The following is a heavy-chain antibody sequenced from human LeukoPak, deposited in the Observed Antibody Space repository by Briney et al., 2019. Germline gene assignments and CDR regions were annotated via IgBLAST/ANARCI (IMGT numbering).Heavy chain of an antibody. D-gene: IGHD5-18*01. CDR1: GFTFSSYW. CDR3: ARDSGYSYGYNQDY. Sequence: PGGSLRLSCAASGFTFSSYWMSWVRQAPGKGLEWVANIKQDGSEKYYVDSVKGRFTISRDNAKNSLYLQMNSLRAEDTAVYYCARDSGYSYGYNQDYWGQGTLVTVSS. V-gene: IGHV3-7*01. J-gene: IGHJ4*02. CDR2: IKQDGSEK.